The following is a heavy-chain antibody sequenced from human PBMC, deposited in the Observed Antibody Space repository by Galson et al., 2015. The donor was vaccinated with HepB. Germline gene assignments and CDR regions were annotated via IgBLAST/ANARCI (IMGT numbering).Heavy chain of an antibody. D-gene: IGHD5-18*01. J-gene: IGHJ4*02. CDR2: INQDGSVT. CDR1: GFTFSSYW. V-gene: IGHV3-7*03. Sequence: LRLSCAAPGFTFSSYWFSWVRQAPGKGLEWVGNINQDGSVTHYIDPVKGRFTISRDNAKNSLFLQMNNLRAEDTALYYCARDPIRQGYTYGNFDYWGQGTLVTVSS. CDR3: ARDPIRQGYTYGNFDY.